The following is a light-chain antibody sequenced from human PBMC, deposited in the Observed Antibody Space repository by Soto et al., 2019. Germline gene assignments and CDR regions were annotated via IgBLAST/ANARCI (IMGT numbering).Light chain of an antibody. V-gene: IGLV2-23*02. CDR2: EVS. CDR3: CSYAGSSTLV. J-gene: IGLJ1*01. CDR1: SSDVGSYNL. Sequence: QSALTQPASVSVSPGQSITISCTGTSSDVGSYNLVSWYQQHPGKAPKLMIYEVSKRPSGVSNRFSGSKSGNTASLTISGLQAEDEADYYCCSYAGSSTLVFGTGTKLTVL.